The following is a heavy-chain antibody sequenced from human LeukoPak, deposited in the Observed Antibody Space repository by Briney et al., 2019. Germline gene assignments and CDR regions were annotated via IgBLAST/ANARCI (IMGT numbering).Heavy chain of an antibody. CDR3: ARIADYYDSSARSPGD. V-gene: IGHV1-69*05. D-gene: IGHD3-22*01. Sequence: SVKVSCKASGGTFSSYAISWVRQAPGQGLEWMGGIIPIFGTANYAQKFQGRVTITTDESTSTAYMELSSLRSEDTAVYYCARIADYYDSSARSPGDWGQGTLVTVSS. CDR2: IIPIFGTA. J-gene: IGHJ4*02. CDR1: GGTFSSYA.